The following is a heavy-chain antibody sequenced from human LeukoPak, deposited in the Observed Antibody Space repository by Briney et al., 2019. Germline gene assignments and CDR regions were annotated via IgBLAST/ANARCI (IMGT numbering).Heavy chain of an antibody. CDR3: ARSGFNWFDP. V-gene: IGHV1-69*05. Sequence: ASVKVSCKASGGTFSSYAISWVRQAPGQGLEWTGGIIPIFGTANYAQKFQGRVTITTDESTSTAYMELSSLRSEDTAVYYCARSGFNWFDPWGQGTLVTVSS. CDR1: GGTFSSYA. CDR2: IIPIFGTA. J-gene: IGHJ5*02.